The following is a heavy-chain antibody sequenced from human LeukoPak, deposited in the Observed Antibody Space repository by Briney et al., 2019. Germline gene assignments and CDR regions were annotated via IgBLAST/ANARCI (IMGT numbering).Heavy chain of an antibody. D-gene: IGHD3-9*01. CDR2: ISGTGYQT. V-gene: IGHV3-23*01. CDR1: GFTFSTYA. Sequence: GGSLRLSCAASGFTFSTYALSWVRQAPGKGLEWVSLISGTGYQTDYADSVKGRFTISRDNSKNTLYLQMNSLKAEDTAVYYCAKHIRTNFWFFDHWGQGTLVTVSS. J-gene: IGHJ4*02. CDR3: AKHIRTNFWFFDH.